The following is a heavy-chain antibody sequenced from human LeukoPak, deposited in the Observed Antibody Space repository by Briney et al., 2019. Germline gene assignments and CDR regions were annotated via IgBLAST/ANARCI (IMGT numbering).Heavy chain of an antibody. V-gene: IGHV4-34*01. Sequence: PSETQSLTCAVYGGSFSSSYWSWIRQPPGKGLEWIGEINHSGSTNYNPSLKSRVTISVDTSKNQFSLKLSSVTAADTAVYYCARVMPMSPDYSKRTPRRALDYWGQGTLVTVSS. D-gene: IGHD4-11*01. CDR1: GGSFSSSY. J-gene: IGHJ4*02. CDR2: INHSGST. CDR3: ARVMPMSPDYSKRTPRRALDY.